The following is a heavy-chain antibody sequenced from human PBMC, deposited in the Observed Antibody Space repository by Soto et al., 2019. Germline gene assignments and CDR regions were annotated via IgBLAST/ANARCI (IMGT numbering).Heavy chain of an antibody. CDR2: IIPICGTT. J-gene: IGHJ4*02. V-gene: IGHV1-69*05. CDR3: ARDPGSKTAAGTPKPFDY. CDR1: GGTFSSYA. D-gene: IGHD6-13*01. Sequence: SVKVSCKASGGTFSSYAISWVRQAPGQGLEWMGGIIPICGTTNYAQKFQGRATMTRDTSTSTAYMELSRLRSDDTAVYYCARDPGSKTAAGTPKPFDYWGQGTLVTVS.